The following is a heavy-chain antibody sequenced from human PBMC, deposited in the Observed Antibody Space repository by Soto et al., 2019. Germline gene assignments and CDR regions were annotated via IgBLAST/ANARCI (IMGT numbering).Heavy chain of an antibody. Sequence: ASVKVSCKASGGTFSSYATSWVRQAPGQGLEWMGGIIPIFGTANYAQKFQGRVTITADESTSTAYMELSSLRSEDTAVYYCASPGIAAAGGWDYYYMDVWGKGTTVTVSS. CDR3: ASPGIAAAGGWDYYYMDV. V-gene: IGHV1-69*13. CDR1: GGTFSSYA. D-gene: IGHD6-13*01. J-gene: IGHJ6*03. CDR2: IIPIFGTA.